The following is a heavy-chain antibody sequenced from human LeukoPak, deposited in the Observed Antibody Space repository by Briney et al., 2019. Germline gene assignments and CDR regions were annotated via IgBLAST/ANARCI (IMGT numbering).Heavy chain of an antibody. CDR2: TRYEGSNK. J-gene: IGHJ4*02. Sequence: GGSLRLSCAASGFTFSRFGMHGVPQAPAKGLEWVAFTRYEGSNKYYADSVKGRLTISRDNSKNTLYLQMNSLRAEDTAVYYCAREGSGSYYIDYWGQGTLVTVSS. D-gene: IGHD3-10*01. CDR3: AREGSGSYYIDY. V-gene: IGHV3-30*02. CDR1: GFTFSRFG.